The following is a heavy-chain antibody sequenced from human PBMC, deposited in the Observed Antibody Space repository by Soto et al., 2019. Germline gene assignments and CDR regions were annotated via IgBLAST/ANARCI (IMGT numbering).Heavy chain of an antibody. CDR3: ARSLTTLTTFLDY. Sequence: ASVKVSCKASGYTLTDNYMHWVREAPGQVLEWMGWINPNGGTNYAQKFQGSVTMTRDTSISAAYMELSWLRSDDTAVYYCARSLTTLTTFLDYWGQGTLVTVPS. CDR1: GYTLTDNY. J-gene: IGHJ4*02. D-gene: IGHD4-17*01. CDR2: INPNGGT. V-gene: IGHV1-2*02.